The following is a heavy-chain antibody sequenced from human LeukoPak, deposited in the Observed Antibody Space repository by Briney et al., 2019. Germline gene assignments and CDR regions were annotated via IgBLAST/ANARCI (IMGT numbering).Heavy chain of an antibody. CDR2: VSSSGANT. CDR3: ARDQHYATDY. J-gene: IGHJ4*02. CDR1: GYMFTSYN. D-gene: IGHD2-2*01. Sequence: ASLKVSCKASGYMFTSYNMQWVRQAPGQGLEWMGMVSSSGANTKYAQKFRGRVTMTSDTSTSTVYMELSSLISDDTAVYYCARDQHYATDYWGQGTLVTVCS. V-gene: IGHV1-46*03.